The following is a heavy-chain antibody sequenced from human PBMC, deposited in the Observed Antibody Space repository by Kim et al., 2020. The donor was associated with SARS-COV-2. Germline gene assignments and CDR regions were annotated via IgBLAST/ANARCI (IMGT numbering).Heavy chain of an antibody. V-gene: IGHV5-51*01. D-gene: IGHD6-13*01. CDR1: GYTFTSNW. CDR3: ARQAATGFDY. CDR2: IYPGDSDI. Sequence: GESLKISCKAFGYTFTSNWIGWARQMPGKGLEWMGIIYPGDSDIRYSPSFQGQVTISAEKSFSTAYLQWNSLKASDTAIYYCARQAATGFDYWGQGTLVTVSS. J-gene: IGHJ4*02.